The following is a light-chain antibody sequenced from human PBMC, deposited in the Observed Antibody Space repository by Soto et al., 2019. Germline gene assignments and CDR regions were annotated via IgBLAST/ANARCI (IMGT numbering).Light chain of an antibody. CDR1: QGIGFY. J-gene: IGKJ3*01. CDR3: QQVNSYPPLT. V-gene: IGKV1-9*01. Sequence: IQLTQSPSSMSASVGYRVTISCRARQGIGFYLAWYQQKPGNAPKLLIYAASTLQSGVPSRFSGSGSAANFTLTISSLQPEDFATYYCQQVNSYPPLTFGPGTKVDIK. CDR2: AAS.